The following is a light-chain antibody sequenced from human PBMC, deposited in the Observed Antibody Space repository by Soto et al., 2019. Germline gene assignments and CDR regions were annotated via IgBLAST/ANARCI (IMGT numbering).Light chain of an antibody. CDR2: DAY. CDR3: QKYDSAPEA. Sequence: DIQMTQSPSSLSASVGDRVTITCRASQGISNSLAWYQQEPGKVPKLLIYDAYTLQSGVSSRFSRSGSGTDFTLTISSLQPEDVATYYCQKYDSAPEAFGQGTKVEIK. J-gene: IGKJ1*01. CDR1: QGISNS. V-gene: IGKV1-27*01.